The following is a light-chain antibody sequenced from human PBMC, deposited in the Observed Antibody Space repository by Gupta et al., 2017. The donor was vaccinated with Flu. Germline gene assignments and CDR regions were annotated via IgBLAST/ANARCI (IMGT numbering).Light chain of an antibody. CDR2: DAS. CDR1: QRVSSY. V-gene: IGKV3-11*01. Sequence: EIVLTQSPATLSLSPGERATLSCRASQRVSSYLAWYQQKPGQAPRLLIYDASNRATGIPARFSGSGDGTDFTLTISSLEPEDFAVYYCQQLSNGEGSITFGQGTRLEIK. J-gene: IGKJ5*01. CDR3: QQLSNGEGSIT.